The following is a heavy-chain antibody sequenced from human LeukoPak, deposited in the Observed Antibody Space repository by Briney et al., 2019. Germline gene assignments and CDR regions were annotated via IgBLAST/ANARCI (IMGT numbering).Heavy chain of an antibody. D-gene: IGHD3-3*01. V-gene: IGHV6-1*01. J-gene: IGHJ4*02. CDR2: TYYRSQQWHS. Sequence: PSQTLSLTCAISGDSVSSNGASWNWIRQSPSRGLEWLGRTYYRSQQWHSDYAPSVKGRITLNPDTPKNQFSLQLNSMTPEDTAVYYCGRETDFGVVTNWGQGTLVTVSS. CDR1: GDSVSSNGAS. CDR3: GRETDFGVVTN.